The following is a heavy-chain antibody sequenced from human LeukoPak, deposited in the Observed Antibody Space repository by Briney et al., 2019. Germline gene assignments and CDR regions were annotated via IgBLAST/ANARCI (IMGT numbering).Heavy chain of an antibody. CDR3: ARESGDGYNPFDY. D-gene: IGHD5-24*01. Sequence: GGSLRLSCAASGFTVSSNYMSWVRQAPGKGLEWVSVIYSGGSTYYADSVKGRFTLSRDNSKNTLYLQMNSLRAEDTAVYYCARESGDGYNPFDYWGQGTLVTVSS. J-gene: IGHJ4*02. CDR1: GFTVSSNY. V-gene: IGHV3-66*02. CDR2: IYSGGST.